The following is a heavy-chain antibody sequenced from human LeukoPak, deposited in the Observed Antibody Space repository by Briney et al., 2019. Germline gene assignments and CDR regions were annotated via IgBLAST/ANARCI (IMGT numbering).Heavy chain of an antibody. CDR1: GGTFSSYA. CDR2: IIPIFGTA. J-gene: IGHJ3*02. V-gene: IGHV1-69*05. Sequence: ASVKVSCKASGGTFSSYAISWVRQAPGQGLEWMGGIIPIFGTANYARKFQGRVTITTDESTSTAYMELSSLGSEDTAVYYCAVGPTYYYDSSGYYRAFDIWGQGTMVTVSS. D-gene: IGHD3-22*01. CDR3: AVGPTYYYDSSGYYRAFDI.